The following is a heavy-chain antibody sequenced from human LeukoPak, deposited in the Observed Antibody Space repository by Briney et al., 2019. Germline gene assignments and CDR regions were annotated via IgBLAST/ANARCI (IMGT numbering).Heavy chain of an antibody. CDR3: ARDGHYYDSSGDAFDI. J-gene: IGHJ3*02. CDR1: GGSISSGGYY. D-gene: IGHD3-22*01. Sequence: SQTLSLTCTVSGGSISSGGYYWSWLRQPPGKGLEWIGRIYTSGSTNYNPSLKSRVTMSVDTSKNRFSLKLSSVTAADTAVYYCARDGHYYDSSGDAFDIWGQGTMVTVSS. V-gene: IGHV4-61*02. CDR2: IYTSGST.